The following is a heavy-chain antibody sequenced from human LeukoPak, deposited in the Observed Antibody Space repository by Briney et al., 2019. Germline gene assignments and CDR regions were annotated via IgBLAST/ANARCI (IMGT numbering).Heavy chain of an antibody. CDR3: ARQSGLYYFDY. Sequence: PSETLSLTCTVSGGSISSGGYYWSWIRQHPGKGLEWIGYIYYSGSTYYNPSLRSRVTISVDTSKNQFSLKLSSVTAADTAVYYCARQSGLYYFDYWGQGTLVTVSS. CDR1: GGSISSGGYY. CDR2: IYYSGST. V-gene: IGHV4-31*03. J-gene: IGHJ4*02. D-gene: IGHD6-25*01.